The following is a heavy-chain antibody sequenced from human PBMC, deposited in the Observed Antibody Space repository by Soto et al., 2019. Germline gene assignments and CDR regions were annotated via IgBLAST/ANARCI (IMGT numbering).Heavy chain of an antibody. CDR2: IKQDGSEK. V-gene: IGHV3-7*03. J-gene: IGHJ4*02. Sequence: EVQLVESGGGLVKPGGSLRLSCAASGFTFSSSYMTWVRQAPGKGLEWVANIKQDGSEKNYVDSVRGRFTLSRDNVKNSVFLQMNDLRVDDTAVYYCASRRAGNEFWGQGALVTVSS. CDR1: GFTFSSSY. CDR3: ASRRAGNEF.